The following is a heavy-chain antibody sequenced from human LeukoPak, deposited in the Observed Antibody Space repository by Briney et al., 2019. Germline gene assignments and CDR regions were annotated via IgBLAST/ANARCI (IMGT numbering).Heavy chain of an antibody. CDR1: GDSISIYY. CDR3: ARDRELGY. J-gene: IGHJ4*02. D-gene: IGHD3-10*01. Sequence: PSETLSLTRSVSGDSISIYYWSWVRQPPGKGLEWIGYIYNSGSTNYNPSLTSRVTISVDTSKNQFSLKLTSVTAADTAVYYRARDRELGYWGQGTLVTVSS. V-gene: IGHV4-59*01. CDR2: IYNSGST.